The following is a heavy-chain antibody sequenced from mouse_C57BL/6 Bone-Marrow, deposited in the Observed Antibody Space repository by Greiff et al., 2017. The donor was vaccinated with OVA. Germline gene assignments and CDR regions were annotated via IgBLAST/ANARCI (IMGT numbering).Heavy chain of an antibody. CDR1: GYSFTGYY. Sequence: VQLQQSGPELVKPGASVKISCKASGYSFTGYYMNWVKQSPEKSLEWIGEINPSTGGTTYNQKFKAKATLTVDNSSSTAYMQLKSLTSEDSAVYYCARSGYYGSSYENYFDYWGQGTTLTVSS. V-gene: IGHV1-42*01. D-gene: IGHD1-1*01. CDR3: ARSGYYGSSYENYFDY. CDR2: INPSTGGT. J-gene: IGHJ2*01.